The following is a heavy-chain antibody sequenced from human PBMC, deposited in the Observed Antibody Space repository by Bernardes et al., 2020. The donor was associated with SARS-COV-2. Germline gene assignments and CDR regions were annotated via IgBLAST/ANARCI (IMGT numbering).Heavy chain of an antibody. CDR3: ARDVYSLGSL. CDR1: GFTFSSYW. V-gene: IGHV3-74*01. J-gene: IGHJ1*01. D-gene: IGHD2-8*01. Sequence: GGSLRLSCAASGFTFSSYWMHWVRQAPGKGLVWVSRITGDGTITNYADSVKGRFTISRDNARDTLYLQMNSLRAEDTAIYYCARDVYSLGSLWGLGTLVTVSS. CDR2: ITGDGTIT.